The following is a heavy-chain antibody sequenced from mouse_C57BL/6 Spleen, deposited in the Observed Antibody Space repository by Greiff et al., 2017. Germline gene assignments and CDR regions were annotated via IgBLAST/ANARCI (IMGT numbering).Heavy chain of an antibody. J-gene: IGHJ1*03. CDR3: ARRKRKDGYWYLDV. CDR1: GYTFTSYW. Sequence: VQLQQPGAELVRPGSSVKLSCKASGYTFTSYWMHWVKQRPIQGLEWIGNIDPSDSETHYNQKFKDKATLTVDKSSSTAYMQLSSLTSEDSAVYYCARRKRKDGYWYLDVWGTGTTVTVSS. CDR2: IDPSDSET. D-gene: IGHD2-3*01. V-gene: IGHV1-52*01.